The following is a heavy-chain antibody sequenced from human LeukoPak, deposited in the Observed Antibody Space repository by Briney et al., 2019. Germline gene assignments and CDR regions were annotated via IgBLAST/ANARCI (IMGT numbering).Heavy chain of an antibody. CDR1: GFTFSSYW. Sequence: GGSLRLFCAASGFTFSSYWMSWVRQAPGKGLEWVANIKQDGSEKYYVDSVKGRFTISRDNAKNSLYLQLNSLRAEDTAVYYCARYRFGSGILTDYWGQGTLVTVSS. D-gene: IGHD3-10*01. CDR3: ARYRFGSGILTDY. CDR2: IKQDGSEK. J-gene: IGHJ4*02. V-gene: IGHV3-7*01.